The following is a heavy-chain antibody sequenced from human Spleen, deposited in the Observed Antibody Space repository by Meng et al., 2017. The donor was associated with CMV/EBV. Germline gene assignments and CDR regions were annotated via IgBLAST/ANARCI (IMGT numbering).Heavy chain of an antibody. J-gene: IGHJ4*02. CDR3: IAVAEGDAGVFAY. D-gene: IGHD6-19*01. V-gene: IGHV3-74*01. CDR1: GFTFSIYW. CDR2: INSDGNST. Sequence: GESLKISCAASGFTFSIYWMHWVRQAPGKGLVWVSRINSDGNSTTYADSVRGRFTISRDNAENSLFLQMNSLRVEDTAVYYCIAVAEGDAGVFAYWGQGTLVTVSS.